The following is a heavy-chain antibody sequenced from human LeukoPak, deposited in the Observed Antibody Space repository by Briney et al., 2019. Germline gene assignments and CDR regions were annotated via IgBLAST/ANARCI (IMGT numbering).Heavy chain of an antibody. CDR3: ARDFDSGVLFDY. V-gene: IGHV3-21*01. CDR2: ISSGSSYI. Sequence: GGSLRLSCAASGFTFSSYSMNWVRQAPGKGLEWVSSISSGSSYIYYADSVKGRFTISRDNAKKSLYLQMNSLRAEDTAVYYCARDFDSGVLFDYWGQGTLVTVSS. CDR1: GFTFSSYS. D-gene: IGHD6-19*01. J-gene: IGHJ4*02.